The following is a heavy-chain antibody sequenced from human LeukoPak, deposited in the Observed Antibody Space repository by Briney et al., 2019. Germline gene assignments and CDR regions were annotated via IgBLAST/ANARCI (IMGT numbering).Heavy chain of an antibody. CDR1: GGAFSSYA. CDR3: ARHRGIAVEFDY. Sequence: SVQVSCTASGGAFSSYAISWVRQAPGQGIEWMGGIIPIFGTPNYAQKSQGRVTITADESTSTAYMQLSSLRSEDTAVYYCARHRGIAVEFDYWGQGTLVTVSS. V-gene: IGHV1-69*01. J-gene: IGHJ4*02. D-gene: IGHD6-19*01. CDR2: IIPIFGTP.